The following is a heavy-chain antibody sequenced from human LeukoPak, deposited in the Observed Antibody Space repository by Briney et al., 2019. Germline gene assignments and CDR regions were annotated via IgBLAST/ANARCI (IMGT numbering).Heavy chain of an antibody. J-gene: IGHJ4*02. Sequence: GGSLRLSCAASGFTFSSYGMHWVRQAPGKGLEWVAVIWYDGSNKYYADSVKGRFTISRDNSKNTLYLQMNSLRAEDTAVYYCAKSSYYDASGYYREYYFDYWGQGTLVTVS. CDR3: AKSSYYDASGYYREYYFDY. CDR2: IWYDGSNK. V-gene: IGHV3-33*06. CDR1: GFTFSSYG. D-gene: IGHD3-22*01.